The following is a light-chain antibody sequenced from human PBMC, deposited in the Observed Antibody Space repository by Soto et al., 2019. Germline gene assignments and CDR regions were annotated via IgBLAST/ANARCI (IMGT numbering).Light chain of an antibody. CDR2: SAS. Sequence: EIVLTQSPATLSVSPGERATLSCRASQSVSDNLAWYQQKPGQSPRLLIHSASAGAAGLPARFSGSGSGTEFSLSINSLQSEDIAVYFCQQYSAWPITFGQGTKVDIK. CDR3: QQYSAWPIT. J-gene: IGKJ1*01. CDR1: QSVSDN. V-gene: IGKV3-15*01.